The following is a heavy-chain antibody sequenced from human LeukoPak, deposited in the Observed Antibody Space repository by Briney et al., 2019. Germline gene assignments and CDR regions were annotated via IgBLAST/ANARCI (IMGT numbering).Heavy chain of an antibody. V-gene: IGHV2-70*17. J-gene: IGHJ4*02. CDR3: AGVTSNNYFDY. CDR2: IDWDDGK. CDR1: GFSLSTSGMC. D-gene: IGHD2-21*02. Sequence: ESGPTLVNPTQTLTLTCTFSGFSLSTSGMCVSWIRQPPGKALEWLARIDWDDGKFYSTSLKTRLTISKDTSRNLVVLSMTNMDPVDTATYYCAGVTSNNYFDYWGQGTLVTVSS.